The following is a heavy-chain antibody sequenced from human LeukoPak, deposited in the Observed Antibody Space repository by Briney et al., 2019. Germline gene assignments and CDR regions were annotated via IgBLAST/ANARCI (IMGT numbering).Heavy chain of an antibody. CDR2: IYYSGAT. J-gene: IGHJ4*02. CDR3: ARLFY. Sequence: PSEALSLTCTVSGDSISSSSYYWGWIRQPPGKGLGWIGTIYYSGATYYNPSLRSRVTISVDTSKNQYSLKLTSVTAADTAVYYCARLFYWGQGSLVTVSS. V-gene: IGHV4-39*01. CDR1: GDSISSSSYY.